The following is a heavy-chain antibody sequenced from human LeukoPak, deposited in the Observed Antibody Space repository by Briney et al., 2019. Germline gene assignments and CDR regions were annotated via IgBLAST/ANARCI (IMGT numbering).Heavy chain of an antibody. CDR1: GYSFTGFF. CDR3: ARDFSSPGVLVPAAMGNDAFDI. J-gene: IGHJ3*02. CDR2: ISPNRGDT. V-gene: IGHV1-2*02. Sequence: ASVKVSCKASGYSFTGFFIHWVRQAPGQGLEWMGWISPNRGDTNYAQKFKGRVTMTTDTSLNTIYMELRSLRLDDTAAYYCARDFSSPGVLVPAAMGNDAFDIWGQGTMVTVSS. D-gene: IGHD2-2*01.